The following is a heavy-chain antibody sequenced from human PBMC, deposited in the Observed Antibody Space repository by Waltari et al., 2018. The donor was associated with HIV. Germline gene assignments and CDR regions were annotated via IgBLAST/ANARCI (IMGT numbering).Heavy chain of an antibody. D-gene: IGHD2-8*02. CDR1: DGSISNYY. J-gene: IGHJ4*01. CDR2: IYSGGKP. CDR3: ARGGKKGADRTVPKGSGFPDY. Sequence: VQLQESGPGLVKPSETLSLICTISDGSISNYYWSWICQPPGKGLGGVGCIYSGGKPNEHPSLKSRLIISVDAARNQLSVNLTSVSAAHTSIYNWARGGKKGADRTVPKGSGFPDYWGHGTLVTVST. V-gene: IGHV4-59*01.